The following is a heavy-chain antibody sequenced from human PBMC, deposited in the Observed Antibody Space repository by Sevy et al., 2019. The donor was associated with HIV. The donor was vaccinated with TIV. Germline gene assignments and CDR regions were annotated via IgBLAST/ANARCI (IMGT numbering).Heavy chain of an antibody. CDR1: GGSISSYY. J-gene: IGHJ4*02. CDR2: IYTSGST. D-gene: IGHD2-8*01. CDR3: AREYVAHCTNGVCAKYYFDY. Sequence: SETLSLTCTVSGGSISSYYWSWIRQPAGKGLEWIGRIYTSGSTNYNPSLKSRVTMSVDTSKNQFSLKLSSVTAADTAVYYCAREYVAHCTNGVCAKYYFDYWGQGTLVTVSS. V-gene: IGHV4-4*07.